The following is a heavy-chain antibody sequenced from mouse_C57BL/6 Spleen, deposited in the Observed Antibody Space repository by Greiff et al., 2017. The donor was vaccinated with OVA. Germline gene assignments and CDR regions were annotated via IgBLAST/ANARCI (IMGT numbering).Heavy chain of an antibody. CDR2: INPNNGGT. V-gene: IGHV1-22*01. D-gene: IGHD1-1*01. CDR3: AKEDYYGSSYLLDY. CDR1: GYTFTDYN. Sequence: EVQLVESGPELVKPGASVKMSCKASGYTFTDYNMHWVKQSHGKSLEWIGYINPNNGGTSYNQKFKGKATLTVNKSSSTAYMELRSLTSEDSAVYYCAKEDYYGSSYLLDYWGQGTTLTVSS. J-gene: IGHJ2*01.